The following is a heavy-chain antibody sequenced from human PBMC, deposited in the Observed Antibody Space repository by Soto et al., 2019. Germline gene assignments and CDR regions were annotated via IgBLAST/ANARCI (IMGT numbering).Heavy chain of an antibody. J-gene: IGHJ6*02. CDR1: GGSISSYY. CDR2: IYYSGST. CDR3: ARHLTDYGDYVHYYYGMDV. V-gene: IGHV4-59*08. Sequence: PSETLSLTCTVSGGSISSYYWSWIRQPPGKGLEWIGYIYYSGSTNYNPSLKSRVTISVDTSKNQFSLKLSSVTAADTAVYYCARHLTDYGDYVHYYYGMDVWGQGTTVTVSS. D-gene: IGHD4-17*01.